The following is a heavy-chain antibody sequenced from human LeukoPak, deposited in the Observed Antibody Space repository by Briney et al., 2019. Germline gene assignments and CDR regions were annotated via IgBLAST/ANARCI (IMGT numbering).Heavy chain of an antibody. D-gene: IGHD3-22*01. Sequence: PSETLSLTCAVYGGSFSGYYWSWIRQPPVKGLEWIGEINHSGSTNYNPSLKSRVTISVDTSKNQFSLKLSSVTAADTAVYYCARGDDSSGYWDYWGQGTLVTVSS. CDR3: ARGDDSSGYWDY. CDR2: INHSGST. J-gene: IGHJ4*02. V-gene: IGHV4-34*01. CDR1: GGSFSGYY.